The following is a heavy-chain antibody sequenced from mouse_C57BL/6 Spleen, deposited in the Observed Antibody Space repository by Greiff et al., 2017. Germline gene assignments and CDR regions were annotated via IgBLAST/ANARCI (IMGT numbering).Heavy chain of an antibody. CDR2: IYPGNSDT. CDR1: GYTFTSYW. Sequence: EVQLQQSGTVLARPGASVKMSCKTSGYTFTSYWMHWVKQRPGQGLEWIGAIYPGNSDTSYNPKFKGKAKLTAVTSASTAYMELSSLTNEDSAVYYCTRRDSNYWYFDVWGTGTTVTVSS. CDR3: TRRDSNYWYFDV. J-gene: IGHJ1*03. V-gene: IGHV1-5*01. D-gene: IGHD2-5*01.